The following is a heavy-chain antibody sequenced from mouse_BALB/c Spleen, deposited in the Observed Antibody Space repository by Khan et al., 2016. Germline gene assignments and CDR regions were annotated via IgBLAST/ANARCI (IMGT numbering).Heavy chain of an antibody. J-gene: IGHJ4*01. CDR2: ISYSGCT. CDR1: GDSITSGY. Sequence: EVQLQESGPSLVKPSQTLSLTCSVTGDSITSGYWNWIRKFPGNKLEYMGYISYSGCTYNNPSLKSRISITRDTSKNQYYLQLNSVSTEDTGTYYCAIYDGSSYVRGMDYWGQGLSVTVSS. V-gene: IGHV3-8*02. CDR3: AIYDGSSYVRGMDY. D-gene: IGHD1-1*01.